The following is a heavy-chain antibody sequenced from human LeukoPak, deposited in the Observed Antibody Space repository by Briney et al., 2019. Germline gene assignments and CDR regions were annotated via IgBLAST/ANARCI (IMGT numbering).Heavy chain of an antibody. CDR3: ARHRTMIIGRGSCWFDP. Sequence: SETLSLTCSVSGGSISSGTHYWGWIRQPPGKGLEWIGSVYYSGSTYYNPSLKSRVTISVDTSKNQFSLKLSSVTAADTAVYYCARHRTMIIGRGSCWFDPWGQGTLVTVSS. CDR1: GGSISSGTHY. D-gene: IGHD3-22*01. CDR2: VYYSGST. V-gene: IGHV4-39*01. J-gene: IGHJ5*02.